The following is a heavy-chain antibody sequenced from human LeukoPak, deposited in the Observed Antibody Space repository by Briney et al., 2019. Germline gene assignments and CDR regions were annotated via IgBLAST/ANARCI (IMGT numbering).Heavy chain of an antibody. CDR3: ARGPDSGSNYFDY. CDR2: MNPNSGNT. CDR1: GYTFTSYD. J-gene: IGHJ4*02. Sequence: AASVKVSCKASGYTFTSYDINWVRQAPGQGLERMGWMNPNSGNTGYAQKFQGRVTITRNTSISTAYMELSSLRSEDTAVYYCARGPDSGSNYFDYWGQGTLVTVSS. D-gene: IGHD1-26*01. V-gene: IGHV1-8*03.